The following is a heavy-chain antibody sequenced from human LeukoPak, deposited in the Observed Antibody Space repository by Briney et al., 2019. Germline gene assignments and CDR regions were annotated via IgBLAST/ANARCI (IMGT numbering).Heavy chain of an antibody. CDR1: GFTFSDYY. J-gene: IGHJ4*02. D-gene: IGHD1-26*01. V-gene: IGHV3-11*06. CDR3: ARSRASGSLNQYYFDY. CDR2: ISSSGGYT. Sequence: GGSLRLSCAASGFTFSDYYMSWVRQAPGKGLVWVSYISSSGGYTTYADSVKGRFTISRDNAKNSLYLQMNSLRAEDTAVYYCARSRASGSLNQYYFDYWGQGTLVTVSS.